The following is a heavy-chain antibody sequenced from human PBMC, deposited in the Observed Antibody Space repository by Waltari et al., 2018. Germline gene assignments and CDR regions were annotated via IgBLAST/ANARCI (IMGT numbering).Heavy chain of an antibody. CDR1: GFTFSSYS. CDR2: ISSSSSYI. CDR3: ARDRAAAGTRWNY. D-gene: IGHD6-13*01. V-gene: IGHV3-21*01. J-gene: IGHJ4*02. Sequence: EVQLVESGGGLVKPGGSLRLSCAASGFTFSSYSMNWVRQAPGKGLEWVSSISSSSSYISYADSVKGRFTISRDNAKNSLYLQMNSLRAEDTAVYYCARDRAAAGTRWNYWGQGTLVTVSS.